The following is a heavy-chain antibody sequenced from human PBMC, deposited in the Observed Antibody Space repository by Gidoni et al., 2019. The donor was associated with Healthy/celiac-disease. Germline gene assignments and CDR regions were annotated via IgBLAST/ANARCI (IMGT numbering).Heavy chain of an antibody. J-gene: IGHJ4*02. D-gene: IGHD5-12*01. CDR3: AKDNGDGYNGPYFDY. Sequence: EVQLVESGGGWVQPGRSLRLSCPASGFTLDDYAMHWVRQAPGKGLEWVSGISWNSGSIGYADSVKGRFTISRDNAKNSLYLQMNSLRAEDTALYYCAKDNGDGYNGPYFDYWGQGTLVTVSS. CDR2: ISWNSGSI. CDR1: GFTLDDYA. V-gene: IGHV3-9*01.